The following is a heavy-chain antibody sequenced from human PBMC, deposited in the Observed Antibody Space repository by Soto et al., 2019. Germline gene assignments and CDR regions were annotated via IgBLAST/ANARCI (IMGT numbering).Heavy chain of an antibody. Sequence: QVQLVQSGAEVRKPGSSVKVSCKASGGTFSRPAISWVRQAPGQGLEWMGGIIPIFGTANHAQKFQGRVTIIADESTSTVYMELSSLRSENTAMYYCARGWGYDSNDYYYAYWGQGTLVIVSS. CDR2: IIPIFGTA. V-gene: IGHV1-69*01. D-gene: IGHD3-22*01. CDR3: ARGWGYDSNDYYYAY. CDR1: GGTFSRPA. J-gene: IGHJ4*02.